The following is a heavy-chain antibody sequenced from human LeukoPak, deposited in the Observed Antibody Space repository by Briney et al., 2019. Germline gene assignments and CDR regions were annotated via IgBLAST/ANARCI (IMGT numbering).Heavy chain of an antibody. CDR1: GGSISSYY. D-gene: IGHD6-25*01. CDR3: ARDSGRGYFDY. V-gene: IGHV4-59*01. CDR2: IYYSGST. Sequence: SETLSLTCTVSGGSISSYYWSWIRQPPGKGQEWVGYIYYSGSTNYNPSLKSRVTISVDTSKNQFSLKLSSVTGADTAVFYCARDSGRGYFDYWGQGTLVTVSS. J-gene: IGHJ4*02.